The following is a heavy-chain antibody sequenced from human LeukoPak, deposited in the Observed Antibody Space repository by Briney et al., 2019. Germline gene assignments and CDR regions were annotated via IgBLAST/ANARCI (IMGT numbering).Heavy chain of an antibody. CDR2: IREDGSEK. J-gene: IGHJ3*02. CDR1: GFTFSNYW. Sequence: GGSLRLSCAASGFTFSNYWMTWVRQAPGKGLEWVANIREDGSEKYYVESVKGRFTISRDNAKNSLYLQMNSLRAEDTAVYYCARDGSDYASDAFDIWGQGTMVTVSS. CDR3: ARDGSDYASDAFDI. V-gene: IGHV3-7*01. D-gene: IGHD4-17*01.